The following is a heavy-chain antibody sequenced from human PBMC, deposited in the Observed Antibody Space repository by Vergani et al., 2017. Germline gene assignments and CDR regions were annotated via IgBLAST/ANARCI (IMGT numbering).Heavy chain of an antibody. D-gene: IGHD3-22*01. CDR2: INPNSGGT. V-gene: IGHV1-2*02. CDR3: ARHPPLISPKALEYYYDSSGYSYY. CDR1: GYTFTGYY. J-gene: IGHJ4*02. Sequence: QVQLVQSGAEVKKPGASVKVSCKASGYTFTGYYMHWVRQAPGQGLEWLGWINPNSGGTNYAQKVQGRVTMTRDTSSSTAYMELSRLRSDDTAGYYCARHPPLISPKALEYYYDSSGYSYYWGQGTLVTVSS.